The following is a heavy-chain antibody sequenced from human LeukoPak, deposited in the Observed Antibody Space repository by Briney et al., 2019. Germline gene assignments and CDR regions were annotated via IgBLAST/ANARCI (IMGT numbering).Heavy chain of an antibody. V-gene: IGHV7-4-1*02. J-gene: IGHJ6*03. CDR1: GYNFSNYA. D-gene: IGHD6-19*01. CDR3: ARLNAIAVAGSYYYYYMDV. CDR2: ITTHTGNP. Sequence: GASVKVSCKASGYNFSNYAINWVRQAPGQGLEWMGWITTHTGNPTYAQGFTGRFVFSLDTSVSTAYLQISSLKAEDTAVYYCARLNAIAVAGSYYYYYMDVWGKGTTVTVSS.